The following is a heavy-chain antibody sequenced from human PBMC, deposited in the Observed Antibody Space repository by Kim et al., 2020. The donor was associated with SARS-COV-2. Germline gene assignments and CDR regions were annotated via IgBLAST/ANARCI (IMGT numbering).Heavy chain of an antibody. CDR3: ARDGGLLWFGEPMGWFDP. CDR1: GYSISSGYY. V-gene: IGHV4-38-2*02. J-gene: IGHJ5*02. CDR2: IYHSGST. D-gene: IGHD3-10*01. Sequence: SETLSLTCTVSGYSISSGYYWGWIRQPPGKGLEWIGSIYHSGSTYYNPSLKSRVTISVDTSKNQFSLKLSSVTAADTAVYYCARDGGLLWFGEPMGWFDPWGQGTLVTVSS.